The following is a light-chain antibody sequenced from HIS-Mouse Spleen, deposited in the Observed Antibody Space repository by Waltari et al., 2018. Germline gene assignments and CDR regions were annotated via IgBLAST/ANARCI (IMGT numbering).Light chain of an antibody. J-gene: IGLJ3*02. CDR2: EGS. CDR1: SRAVGSYHL. V-gene: IGLV2-23*01. CDR3: CSYAGSSTLV. Sequence: QSALTQPASVSGSPGQSITIPCPGTSRAVGSYHLVHWYQQHPGKAPKLMIYEGSKRPSGVSNRFSGSKSGNTASLTISGLQAEDEADYYCCSYAGSSTLVFGGGTKLTVL.